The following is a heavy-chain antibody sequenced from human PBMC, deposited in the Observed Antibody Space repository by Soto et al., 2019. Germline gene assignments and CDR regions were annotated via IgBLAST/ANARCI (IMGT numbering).Heavy chain of an antibody. CDR1: GFTFSSYA. CDR2: ISGSGGST. Sequence: GGSLRLSCAASGFTFSSYAISWVRQAPGKGLEWVSVISGSGGSTYYGDSVKGRFTISRDNSKNTLYLQMNGLRAEDTAIYYCAKDRDGWDDWFDSWGQGTLVTVSS. D-gene: IGHD6-19*01. CDR3: AKDRDGWDDWFDS. J-gene: IGHJ5*01. V-gene: IGHV3-23*01.